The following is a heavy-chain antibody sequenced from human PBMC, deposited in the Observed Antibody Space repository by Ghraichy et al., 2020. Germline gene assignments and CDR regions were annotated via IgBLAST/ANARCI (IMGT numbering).Heavy chain of an antibody. V-gene: IGHV3-7*03. Sequence: GGSLRLSCAASGFTFSSYWMSWVRQAPGKGLEWVANIKQDGSEKYYVDSVKGRFTISRDNAKNSLYLQMNSLRAEDTAVYYCARAKVEGLVLIDYYFDYWGQGTLVTVSS. CDR2: IKQDGSEK. J-gene: IGHJ4*02. D-gene: IGHD3-9*01. CDR3: ARAKVEGLVLIDYYFDY. CDR1: GFTFSSYW.